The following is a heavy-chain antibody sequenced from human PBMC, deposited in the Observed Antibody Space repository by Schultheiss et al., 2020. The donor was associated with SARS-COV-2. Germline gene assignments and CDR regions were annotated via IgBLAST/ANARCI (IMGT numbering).Heavy chain of an antibody. J-gene: IGHJ4*02. CDR1: GFTFSSYD. CDR2: IGTAGDT. D-gene: IGHD3-22*01. V-gene: IGHV3-13*01. CDR3: ARVKYYDSSRPFDY. Sequence: GGSLRLSCAASGFTFSSYDMHWVRQATGKGLEWVSAIGTAGDTYYPGSVKGRFTISRDNAKNSLYLQMNSLRAEDTAVYYCARVKYYDSSRPFDYWGQGTLVTVSS.